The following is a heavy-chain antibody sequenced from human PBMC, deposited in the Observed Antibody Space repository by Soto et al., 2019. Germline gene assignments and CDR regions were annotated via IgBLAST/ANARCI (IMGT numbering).Heavy chain of an antibody. CDR2: ISPGGDIR. CDR3: TRDPRNTDF. V-gene: IGHV3-11*01. J-gene: IGHJ4*02. CDR1: GFIFTNFY. Sequence: GGSLRLSCAASGFIFTNFYMTWIRQAPGKGLELVSYISPGGDIRNYVDSVKGRFTISRDNTNRLVYLHMNSLRAEDTAVYYCTRDPRNTDFWGQGTLVTAPQ. D-gene: IGHD5-18*01.